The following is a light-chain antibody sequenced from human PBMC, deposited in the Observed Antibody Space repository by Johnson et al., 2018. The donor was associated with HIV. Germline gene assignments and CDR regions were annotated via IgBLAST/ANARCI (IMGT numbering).Light chain of an antibody. CDR2: ENN. Sequence: QSVLTQPPSVSAAPGQKVTISCSGSSSNIGNNYVSWYQQLPGTAPKLLIYENNKRPSGISDRFSGSKSGTSATLGITGLQTGDEAHYYCGTWDSSLGWVFGTATKVTVL. J-gene: IGLJ1*01. CDR3: GTWDSSLGWV. CDR1: SSNIGNNY. V-gene: IGLV1-51*02.